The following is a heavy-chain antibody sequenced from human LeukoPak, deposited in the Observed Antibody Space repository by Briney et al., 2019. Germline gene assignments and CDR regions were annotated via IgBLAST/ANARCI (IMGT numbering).Heavy chain of an antibody. CDR2: INHSGYT. CDR3: TRMTTGHDY. V-gene: IGHV4-34*01. Sequence: SETLSFTCAVSGVSFDDYYWAWVRQTPGKGLEWIGEINHSGYTNDSPSLKSRVTLSIDTSRKQFSLNLRSVTVADAGTYYCTRMTTGHDYWGQGTLVTVSS. J-gene: IGHJ4*02. CDR1: GVSFDDYY. D-gene: IGHD4-17*01.